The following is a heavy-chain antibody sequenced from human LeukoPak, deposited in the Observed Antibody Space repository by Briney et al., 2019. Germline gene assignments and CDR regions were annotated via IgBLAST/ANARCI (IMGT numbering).Heavy chain of an antibody. Sequence: VKVSCKASGYTFTGYYMHWVRQAPGQGLEWMGWINPESGDTKYAQKFQGRVTMTRDTSITTAYMELSRLRSDDTAVYYCASVSGHYQADGYWGQGTLVTVSS. V-gene: IGHV1-2*02. J-gene: IGHJ4*02. CDR2: INPESGDT. CDR3: ASVSGHYQADGY. CDR1: GYTFTGYY. D-gene: IGHD1-26*01.